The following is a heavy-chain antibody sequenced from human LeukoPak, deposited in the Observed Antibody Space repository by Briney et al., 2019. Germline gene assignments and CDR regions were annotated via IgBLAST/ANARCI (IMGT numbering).Heavy chain of an antibody. V-gene: IGHV3-23*01. Sequence: GGSLRLSCAASGFTFSSCSMNWVRQAPGKGLEWVSTISGSGGTTYYADSVKSQFTISRDNSKNTLYLQMNSLTVADTAVYYCATAPLAYSSPFDYWGQGTLVTVSS. D-gene: IGHD6-13*01. CDR3: ATAPLAYSSPFDY. CDR1: GFTFSSCS. CDR2: ISGSGGTT. J-gene: IGHJ4*02.